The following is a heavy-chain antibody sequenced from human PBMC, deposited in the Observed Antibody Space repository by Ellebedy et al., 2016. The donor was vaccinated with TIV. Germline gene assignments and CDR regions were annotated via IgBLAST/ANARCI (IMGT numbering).Heavy chain of an antibody. CDR3: ASQGSTVTTWGTDS. Sequence: MPGGSLRLSCDVSGGSISSGDYSWAWFRQPPGKGPEWIGNFYYGGTIDYNPSLKGRVTISVDMSKNQISLDLSSVTAADTAVYYCASQGSTVTTWGTDSWGQGTLVTVSS. CDR1: GGSISSGDYS. J-gene: IGHJ4*02. V-gene: IGHV4-39*01. CDR2: FYYGGTI. D-gene: IGHD4-17*01.